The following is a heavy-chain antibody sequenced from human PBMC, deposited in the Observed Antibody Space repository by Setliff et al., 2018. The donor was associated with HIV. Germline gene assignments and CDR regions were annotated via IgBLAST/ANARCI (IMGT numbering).Heavy chain of an antibody. J-gene: IGHJ4*02. CDR1: GGSVNTYY. V-gene: IGHV4-59*02. D-gene: IGHD1-26*01. Sequence: SETLSLTCTVSGGSVNTYYWSWSRQPPGKGLEWIGYIYYSGGTHYNPSLKSRVTISVDTSKNQFSLKLSSVTAADTAVYYCARDGPMGRFDFWGQGTLVTVSS. CDR2: IYYSGGT. CDR3: ARDGPMGRFDF.